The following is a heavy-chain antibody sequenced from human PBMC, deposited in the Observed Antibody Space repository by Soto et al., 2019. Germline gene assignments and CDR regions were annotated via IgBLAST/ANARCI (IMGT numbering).Heavy chain of an antibody. CDR2: IYHSGST. D-gene: IGHD4-4*01. J-gene: IGHJ6*02. V-gene: IGHV4-30-2*01. Sequence: LTCAVSGVSISSGGYSCGWIRQPGCKGLEWIGYIYHSGSTYYNPSLKSRVTISVDRSKNQFSLKLSSVTAADTAAYYCARGEVTTRGYYYGMDVWGQGTTVTVSS. CDR3: ARGEVTTRGYYYGMDV. CDR1: GVSISSGGYS.